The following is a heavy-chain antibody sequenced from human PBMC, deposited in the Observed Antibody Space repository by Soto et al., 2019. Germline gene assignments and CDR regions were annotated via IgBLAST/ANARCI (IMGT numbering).Heavy chain of an antibody. J-gene: IGHJ5*02. V-gene: IGHV4-59*12. CDR2: MYYSGNT. D-gene: IGHD1-1*01. CDR3: ANNERGFDP. Sequence: PSETLSLTCTVSGGSISNYYWSWIRPPPGKGLEWIGYMYYSGNTNYSPSLKSRVTISVDTSKNQFSLKLRSVTAADTAVYYCANNERGFDPWGQGILVTVSS. CDR1: GGSISNYY.